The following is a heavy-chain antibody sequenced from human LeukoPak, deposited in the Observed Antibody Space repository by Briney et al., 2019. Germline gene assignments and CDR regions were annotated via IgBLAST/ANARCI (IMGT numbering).Heavy chain of an antibody. V-gene: IGHV5-10-1*01. CDR2: IDPSDSYT. CDR3: AREEDSSGWYFDI. CDR1: GYSFTSYW. Sequence: PGESLKISRKGSGYSFTSYWISWVRQMPGKGLEWMGRIDPSDSYTNYSPSFQGHVTISADKSISTAYLQWSSLKASDTAMYYCAREEDSSGWYFDIWGQGTMVTVSS. J-gene: IGHJ3*02. D-gene: IGHD6-19*01.